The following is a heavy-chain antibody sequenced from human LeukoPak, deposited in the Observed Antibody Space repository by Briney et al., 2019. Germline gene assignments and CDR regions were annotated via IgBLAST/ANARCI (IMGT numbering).Heavy chain of an antibody. CDR3: VKDDPVLHF. CDR1: GLTFSTCA. CDR2: IRPDGGKK. Sequence: GGSLRLSCSASGLTFSTCAMHWVRQAPGRGLEWPTLIRPDGGKKFYSDSVKGRFTVSRDNFKNMLYLEMNSLRSEATAVYYCVKDDPVLHFWGQGTLVSVSS. V-gene: IGHV3-30*02. J-gene: IGHJ4*02.